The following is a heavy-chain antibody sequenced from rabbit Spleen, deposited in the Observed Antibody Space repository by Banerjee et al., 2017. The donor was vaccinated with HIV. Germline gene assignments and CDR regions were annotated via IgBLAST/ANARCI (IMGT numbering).Heavy chain of an antibody. D-gene: IGHD8-1*01. J-gene: IGHJ6*01. CDR2: IELGSSGFT. CDR1: GVSFSGSSY. Sequence: QSLEESGGDLVKPGASLTLTCIASGVSFSGSSYICWVRQAPGKGLEWIACIELGSSGFTYYASWAKGRFTISKTSSTTVTLQMTSLTAADTATYFCARDAGTSFSTYGMDLWGQGTLVTVS. V-gene: IGHV1S40*01. CDR3: ARDAGTSFSTYGMDL.